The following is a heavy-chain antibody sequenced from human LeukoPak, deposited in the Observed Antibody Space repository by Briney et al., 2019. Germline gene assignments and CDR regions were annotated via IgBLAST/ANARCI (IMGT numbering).Heavy chain of an antibody. D-gene: IGHD2-2*01. CDR2: ISWNSGSI. V-gene: IGHV3-9*01. CDR3: AKTPYSTSPYYYFDY. CDR1: GFTFDDYA. J-gene: IGHJ4*02. Sequence: PGGSLRLSCAATGFTFDDYAIHWVRHAPGKGLEWVSGISWNSGSIDYGDSVKGRFTISRDNAKSSLYLQMNSLRAEDTALYYCAKTPYSTSPYYYFDYWGQGTLVTVSS.